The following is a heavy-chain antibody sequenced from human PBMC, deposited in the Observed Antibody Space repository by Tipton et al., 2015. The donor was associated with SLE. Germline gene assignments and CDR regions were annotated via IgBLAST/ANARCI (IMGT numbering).Heavy chain of an antibody. CDR3: AKDRGDYGDY. D-gene: IGHD3-16*01. V-gene: IGHV3-23*01. CDR2: ISGSGGRT. Sequence: GSLRLSCAASGFTFSSYAMSWVRQAPGKGLEWVSAISGSGGRTYYADSVKGRFTISRDNSKNTLNLQMNSLRAEDTAVYYCAKDRGDYGDYWGQGTLVTVSS. J-gene: IGHJ4*02. CDR1: GFTFSSYA.